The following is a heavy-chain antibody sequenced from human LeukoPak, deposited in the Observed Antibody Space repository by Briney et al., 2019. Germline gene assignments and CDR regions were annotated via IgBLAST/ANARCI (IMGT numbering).Heavy chain of an antibody. CDR3: ARGPSGSYRNYWFDP. V-gene: IGHV1-69*04. D-gene: IGHD1-26*01. CDR2: IIPILGIA. J-gene: IGHJ5*02. Sequence: SVKVSCRASGGXFSSYAISWVRQAPGQGLEWMGHIIPILGIANYAQKVQGRATIAADKPTSTAYMELRSLRSEDTAVYYCARGPSGSYRNYWFDPWGQGTLVTVSS. CDR1: GGXFSSYA.